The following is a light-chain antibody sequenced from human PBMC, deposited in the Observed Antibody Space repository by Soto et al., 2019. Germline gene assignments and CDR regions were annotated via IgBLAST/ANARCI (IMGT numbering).Light chain of an antibody. J-gene: IGKJ1*01. V-gene: IGKV1-8*01. CDR1: QGISSY. CDR3: QQYYSYST. Sequence: RVTITCRASQGISSYLAWYQQKPGKAPKLLIYAASTLQSGVPSRFSGSGSGTDFTLTISCLQSEDFATYYCQQYYSYSTCGQETKVDTK. CDR2: AAS.